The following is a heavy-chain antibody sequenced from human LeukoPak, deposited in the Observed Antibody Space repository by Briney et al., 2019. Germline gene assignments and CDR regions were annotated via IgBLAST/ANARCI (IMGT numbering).Heavy chain of an antibody. CDR3: ARQAGVYYDSSGYLFDY. D-gene: IGHD3-22*01. CDR2: IFYSGRT. V-gene: IGHV4-39*01. CDR1: GFSFRGYA. J-gene: IGHJ4*02. Sequence: GSLRLSCAASGFSFRGYAISWVRQPPGKGLEWIGSIFYSGRTYYNPSLKSRSTISVDTSKSQFSLKLSSVTAADTAVYYCARQAGVYYDSSGYLFDYWGQGTLVTVSS.